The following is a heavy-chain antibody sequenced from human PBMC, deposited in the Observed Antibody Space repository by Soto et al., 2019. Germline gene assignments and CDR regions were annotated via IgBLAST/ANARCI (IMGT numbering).Heavy chain of an antibody. CDR2: IPHGGGT. D-gene: IGHD1-1*01. V-gene: IGHV4-34*08. CDR1: GGTFSDAY. CDR3: AAVGRPDSYHNTPDV. Sequence: SATLYLTCSVDGGTFSDAYSTWIRPYPGKGLESLGAIPHGGGTKSNPSLKSRVVSSADGTRSQFSLKLTSVTAADAATYYWAAVGRPDSYHNTPDVWGQGTTATVS. J-gene: IGHJ6*02.